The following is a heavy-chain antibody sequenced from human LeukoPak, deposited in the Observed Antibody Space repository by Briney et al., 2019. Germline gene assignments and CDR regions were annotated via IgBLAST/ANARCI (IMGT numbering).Heavy chain of an antibody. Sequence: PSETLSLTCTVSGXSVNSGSDYWSWIRQPPGKGLGWIGYIYYTGSTYYNSSLKSRVTISLDTSKNQFSLILSSVTAADTAVYYCAREDGYSQADYWGQGTLVTVSS. CDR3: AREDGYSQADY. CDR2: IYYTGST. J-gene: IGHJ4*02. V-gene: IGHV4-61*01. CDR1: GXSVNSGSDY. D-gene: IGHD5-24*01.